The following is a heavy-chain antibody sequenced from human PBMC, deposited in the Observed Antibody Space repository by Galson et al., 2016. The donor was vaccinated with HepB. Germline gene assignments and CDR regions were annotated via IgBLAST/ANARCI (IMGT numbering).Heavy chain of an antibody. D-gene: IGHD3-10*01. V-gene: IGHV2-26*01. CDR1: GFSLSNARMG. J-gene: IGHJ4*02. Sequence: PALVKPTQTLALTCTVSGFSLSNARMGVGWIRQPPGKALEWLAHIFLNDEKSFSISLKSRLSTSMDTSKSQVVLIMTDMDPVDTATYYCARITLSFGMVRGVPDYHFDYWGQGILVTVSS. CDR2: IFLNDEK. CDR3: ARITLSFGMVRGVPDYHFDY.